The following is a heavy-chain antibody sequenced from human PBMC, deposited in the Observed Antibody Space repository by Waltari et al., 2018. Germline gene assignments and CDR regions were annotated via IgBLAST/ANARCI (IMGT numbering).Heavy chain of an antibody. CDR2: INHSGST. V-gene: IGHV4-34*01. J-gene: IGHJ4*02. Sequence: QVQLQQWGAGLLKPSETLSLTCAAYGGSFSGYFWSWIRPPPGKGLEWIGEINHSGSTNYNPSLKSRVTISVDTSKNQFSLKLSSVTAADTAVYYCATLPLYSSGWYGTLGYWGQGTLVTVSS. CDR3: ATLPLYSSGWYGTLGY. CDR1: GGSFSGYF. D-gene: IGHD6-19*01.